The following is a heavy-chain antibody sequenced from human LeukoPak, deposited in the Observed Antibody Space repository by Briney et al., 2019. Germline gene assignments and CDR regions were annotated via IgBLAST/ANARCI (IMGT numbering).Heavy chain of an antibody. CDR2: ISGSGGST. J-gene: IGHJ3*02. Sequence: GGSLRLSCAASGFTFSSYAMSWVRQAPGKGLEWVSAISGSGGSTYYADSVKGRFTISRDNSKNTLYLQMNSLRAEDTAVYYCAKEHGTVRGVYDAFDIWGQGTMVTVSS. D-gene: IGHD3-10*01. V-gene: IGHV3-23*01. CDR3: AKEHGTVRGVYDAFDI. CDR1: GFTFSSYA.